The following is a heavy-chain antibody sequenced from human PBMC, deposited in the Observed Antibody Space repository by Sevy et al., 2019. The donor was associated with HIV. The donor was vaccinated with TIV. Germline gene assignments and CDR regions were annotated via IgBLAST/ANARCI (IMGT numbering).Heavy chain of an antibody. CDR3: ARDRGYCSGGSCYFHDYYYGMDV. CDR1: GFTFSSYA. V-gene: IGHV3-30-3*01. CDR2: ISYDGSNK. Sequence: GGSLRLSCAASGFTFSSYAMHWVRQAPGKGLEWVAVISYDGSNKYYADSVKGRFTISRDNSKNTLYLQMNSRRAEDTAVYYCARDRGYCSGGSCYFHDYYYGMDVWGQGTTVTVSS. D-gene: IGHD2-15*01. J-gene: IGHJ6*02.